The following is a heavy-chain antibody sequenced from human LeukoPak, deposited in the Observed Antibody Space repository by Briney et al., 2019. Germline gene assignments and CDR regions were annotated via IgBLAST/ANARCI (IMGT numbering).Heavy chain of an antibody. D-gene: IGHD5-24*01. J-gene: IGHJ4*02. CDR1: GGSISGYY. Sequence: ETLSLTCTVSGGSISGYYWSWIRQPPGKGLEWIGYIYYSGNTNYNPSLKSRVTISVDTSKSQFSLKLSSVTAADTAVYYCARYGRDGYNYYFDYWGQGTLVTVSS. CDR2: IYYSGNT. V-gene: IGHV4-59*01. CDR3: ARYGRDGYNYYFDY.